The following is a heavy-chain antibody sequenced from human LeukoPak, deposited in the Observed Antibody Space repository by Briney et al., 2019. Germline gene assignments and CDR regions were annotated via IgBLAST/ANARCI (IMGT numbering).Heavy chain of an antibody. J-gene: IGHJ4*02. CDR1: GFTFSSYW. Sequence: GGSLRLSCAASGFTFSSYWMHWVRQALGKGLVRVSRINKDGSSTTYADSVKGRFTISRDNAENTLYLQLSSLRGEDTAVYYCARPKDSGDSVVAFDSWGQGTLVTVSS. D-gene: IGHD4-17*01. V-gene: IGHV3-74*01. CDR3: ARPKDSGDSVVAFDS. CDR2: INKDGSST.